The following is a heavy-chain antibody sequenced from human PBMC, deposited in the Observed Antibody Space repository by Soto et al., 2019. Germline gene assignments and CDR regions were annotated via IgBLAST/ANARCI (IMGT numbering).Heavy chain of an antibody. Sequence: GGSLRLSCTASGLNFSNHWMTWVRQVSRKGLEWVANINQDGSDKYYAESVKGRFTISRDNVKNLLSLQMNSLRVEDTAVYYCARSCRHTLDPWGQGALVTVSS. CDR3: ARSCRHTLDP. J-gene: IGHJ5*02. V-gene: IGHV3-7*01. CDR1: GLNFSNHW. CDR2: INQDGSDK. D-gene: IGHD3-10*01.